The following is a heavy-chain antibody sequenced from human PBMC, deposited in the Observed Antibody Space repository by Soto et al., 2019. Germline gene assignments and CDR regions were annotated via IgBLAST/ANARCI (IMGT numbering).Heavy chain of an antibody. CDR2: IYYRGNT. Sequence: PSETLSLTCTVSGGSITSYYWSWIRQPPGKGLEWLGYIYYRGNTNYNPSLKSRLTILVDTSKNQLSLKLSSVTAADTAVYYCARSSASWYSGAFDIWGQGTMVTVSS. V-gene: IGHV4-59*01. D-gene: IGHD6-13*01. J-gene: IGHJ3*02. CDR3: ARSSASWYSGAFDI. CDR1: GGSITSYY.